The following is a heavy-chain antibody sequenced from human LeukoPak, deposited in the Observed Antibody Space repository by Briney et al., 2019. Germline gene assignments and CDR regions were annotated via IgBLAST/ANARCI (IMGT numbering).Heavy chain of an antibody. Sequence: PGGSLRLSCAASGFTFSSFGMHWVRQAPGKGLEWVAVISYDGSNKYYADSVKGRFTISRDNYKNTLYLQMNSLRAEDTAVYYCAKDAFDIWGQGTMVTVSS. CDR3: AKDAFDI. CDR2: ISYDGSNK. J-gene: IGHJ3*02. CDR1: GFTFSSFG. V-gene: IGHV3-30*18.